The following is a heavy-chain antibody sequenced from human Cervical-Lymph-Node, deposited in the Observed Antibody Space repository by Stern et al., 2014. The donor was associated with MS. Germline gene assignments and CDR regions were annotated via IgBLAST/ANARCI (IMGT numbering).Heavy chain of an antibody. Sequence: VQLVESGAEVKKPGASVKVSCTVSGYTLNDLSLHWVRQAPGEGLEWMGGSSHEDGETIFAQGLQGRVTVTGDTSTDTAYMELSSLRSEDTAVYYCASAVTGLNYYFHALDVWGQGTTVTVSS. J-gene: IGHJ6*02. CDR1: GYTLNDLS. CDR3: ASAVTGLNYYFHALDV. D-gene: IGHD6-19*01. V-gene: IGHV1-24*01. CDR2: SSHEDGET.